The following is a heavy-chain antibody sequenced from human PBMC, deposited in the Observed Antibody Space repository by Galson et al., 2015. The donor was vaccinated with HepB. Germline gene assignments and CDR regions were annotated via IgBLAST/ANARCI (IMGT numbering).Heavy chain of an antibody. CDR1: GDTFSRSS. D-gene: IGHD4-17*01. CDR2: IIPILGVT. V-gene: IGHV1-69*02. CDR3: ARWAYGDGLETYYYYYMDV. J-gene: IGHJ6*03. Sequence: SVKVSCKASGDTFSRSSISWVRQAPGQGLEWMGRIIPILGVTNDAQKFQGRVTITADKSTSTAYMELSSLRSEDTAVYYCARWAYGDGLETYYYYYMDVWGKGTTVTVSS.